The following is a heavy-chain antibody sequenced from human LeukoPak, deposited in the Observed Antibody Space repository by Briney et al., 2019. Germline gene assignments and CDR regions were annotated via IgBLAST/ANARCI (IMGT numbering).Heavy chain of an antibody. CDR1: GGSFSGYY. V-gene: IGHV4-34*01. J-gene: IGHJ5*02. D-gene: IGHD3-3*01. CDR3: ARRVAGVAPYYYKYNWFDP. Sequence: SETLSLTCAVYGGSFSGYYWSWIRQPPGKGLEWIGEINHSGSTNYNPSLKSRVTISVDTSKNQFSLKLSSVTAADTAVYYCARRVAGVAPYYYKYNWFDPWGQGTLVTVSS. CDR2: INHSGST.